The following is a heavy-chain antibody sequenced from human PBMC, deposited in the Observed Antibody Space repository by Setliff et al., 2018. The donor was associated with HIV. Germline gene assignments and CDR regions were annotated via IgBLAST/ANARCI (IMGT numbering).Heavy chain of an antibody. CDR2: IYYSGTT. J-gene: IGHJ3*01. V-gene: IGHV4-59*01. D-gene: IGHD3-3*01. CDR3: ARVRGDNFWSGSYSLPASDAFDV. CDR1: GGSMTRNY. Sequence: SETLSLTCSVSGGSMTRNYWSWIRQPPGKGLEWIGYIYYSGTTNYNPSLKSRVTFSVDMSKTQVSLKLTSVTAADTAMYFCARVRGDNFWSGSYSLPASDAFDVWGQGTMVTVSS.